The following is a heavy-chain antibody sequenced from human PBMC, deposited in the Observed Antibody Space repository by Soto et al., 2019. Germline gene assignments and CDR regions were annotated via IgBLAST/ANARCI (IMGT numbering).Heavy chain of an antibody. CDR1: GFTFSSYA. V-gene: IGHV3-48*01. J-gene: IGHJ5*02. CDR2: ISSSSSTI. D-gene: IGHD3-22*01. Sequence: PGGSLRLSCAVSGFTFSSYAMHWVRQAPGKGLEWVSYISSSSSTIYYADSVKGRFTISRDNAKNSLYLQMNSLRAEDTAVYYCARSYYYDSSGSLNWFDPWGQGTLVTVSS. CDR3: ARSYYYDSSGSLNWFDP.